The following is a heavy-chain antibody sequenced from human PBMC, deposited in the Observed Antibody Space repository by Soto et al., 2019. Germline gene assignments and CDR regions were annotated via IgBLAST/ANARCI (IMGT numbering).Heavy chain of an antibody. V-gene: IGHV3-33*01. Sequence: PGGSLRLSCAASGFTFSSYGMHWVRQAPGKGLEWVAVIWYDGSNKYYADSVKGRFTISRDNSKNTLYLQMNSLRAEDTAVYYCCGSSSSSNYYYYYGMDVWGQGTTVTVSS. CDR3: CGSSSSSNYYYYYGMDV. J-gene: IGHJ6*02. CDR2: IWYDGSNK. CDR1: GFTFSSYG. D-gene: IGHD6-6*01.